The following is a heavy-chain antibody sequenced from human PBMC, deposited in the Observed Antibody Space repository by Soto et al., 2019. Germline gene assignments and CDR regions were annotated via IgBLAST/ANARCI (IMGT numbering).Heavy chain of an antibody. CDR3: ARVDGYSSSWSNYYYYGMDV. D-gene: IGHD6-13*01. CDR1: GFTFSDYY. J-gene: IGHJ6*02. Sequence: GGSLRLSCAASGFTFSDYYMSWIRQAPGKGLEWVSYISSSSSYTNYAESVKGRFTISRDNAKNSLYLQMNNMRAEDTAVYYCARVDGYSSSWSNYYYYGMDVWGQGTTVTVSS. CDR2: ISSSSSYT. V-gene: IGHV3-11*05.